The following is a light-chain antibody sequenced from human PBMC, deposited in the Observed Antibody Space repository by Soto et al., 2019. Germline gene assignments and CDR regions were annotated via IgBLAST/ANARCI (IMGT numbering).Light chain of an antibody. Sequence: VLTQPPSASGTPGQTVLISCSGSSSNIGSNTVNWYQQLPGTAPKLLIFSNSQRPSGVPDRFSGSRSGTSASLPITGVQSEDEAHYYCAAWDDGLNALVFGGGTQLTVL. CDR1: SSNIGSNT. V-gene: IGLV1-44*01. J-gene: IGLJ2*01. CDR2: SNS. CDR3: AAWDDGLNALV.